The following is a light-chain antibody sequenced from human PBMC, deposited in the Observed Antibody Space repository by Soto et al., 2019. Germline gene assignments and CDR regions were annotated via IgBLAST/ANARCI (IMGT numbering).Light chain of an antibody. Sequence: QSVLTQPPSASGTPGQRVTISCSGGSSNIGSNTVNWYQQLPGTAPKLLIYGNSNRPSGVPDRFSGSKSGTSASLAITGLQAEDEADYYCQSYDSSLSGVVFGGGTKLTVL. CDR1: SSNIGSNT. J-gene: IGLJ2*01. CDR3: QSYDSSLSGVV. CDR2: GNS. V-gene: IGLV1-40*01.